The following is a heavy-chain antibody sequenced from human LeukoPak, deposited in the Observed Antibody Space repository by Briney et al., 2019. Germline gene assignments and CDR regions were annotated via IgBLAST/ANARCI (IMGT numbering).Heavy chain of an antibody. Sequence: PSETLSLTCSVSGGSISSGGYYWSWVRQHPGKGLEWVAIIKQDASEKKYVDSVKGRFTISRDNAKSSLYLQMNSLRAEDTAIYYCVSGIGWLPDYWGQGTLVTVSS. CDR2: IKQDASEK. CDR1: GGSISSGGYY. J-gene: IGHJ4*02. V-gene: IGHV3-7*03. CDR3: VSGIGWLPDY. D-gene: IGHD6-19*01.